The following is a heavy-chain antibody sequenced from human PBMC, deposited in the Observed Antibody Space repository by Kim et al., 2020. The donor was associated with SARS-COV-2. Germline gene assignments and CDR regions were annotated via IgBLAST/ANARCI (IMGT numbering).Heavy chain of an antibody. V-gene: IGHV4-39*07. CDR2: IYYTGST. Sequence: SETLSLTCTVSGGSISSSSYYWGWIRQPPGKGLEWIRSIYYTGSTYYNPSLKTRVTVSRDTSNTHFSLRRSSVTAADTAMYYCVKHLVGANPVFYYGMVV. CDR3: VKHLVGANPVFYYGMVV. D-gene: IGHD1-26*01. J-gene: IGHJ6*01. CDR1: GGSISSSSYY.